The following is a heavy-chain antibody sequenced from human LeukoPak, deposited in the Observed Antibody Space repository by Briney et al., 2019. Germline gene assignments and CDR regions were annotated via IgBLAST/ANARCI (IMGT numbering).Heavy chain of an antibody. Sequence: ASVKVSCKASGYTFTGYYMHWVRQAPGQGLEWMGRINPNGGGTNYAQKFQGRVTMTRDTSISTAYMELSRLRSDDTAVYYCASILAAAGTRGVDYWGQGTLVTVSS. CDR3: ASILAAAGTRGVDY. V-gene: IGHV1-2*06. D-gene: IGHD6-13*01. CDR1: GYTFTGYY. CDR2: INPNGGGT. J-gene: IGHJ4*02.